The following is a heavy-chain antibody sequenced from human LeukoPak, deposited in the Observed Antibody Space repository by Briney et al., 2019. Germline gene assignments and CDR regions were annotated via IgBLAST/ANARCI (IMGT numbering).Heavy chain of an antibody. CDR1: GFTYNRYR. V-gene: IGHV3-30*04. CDR2: ISYDGRYQ. CDR3: ARMMTDFDGSGHDIQRGAFDI. D-gene: IGHD3-22*01. J-gene: IGHJ3*02. Sequence: GGSLRLSCAASGFTYNRYRMHWVRQAPGKGLEWVAVISYDGRYQFYADSVKGRFTVSRDNSKNTLFLQMNSLRAEDTAVYHCARMMTDFDGSGHDIQRGAFDIWGQGTMVTVS.